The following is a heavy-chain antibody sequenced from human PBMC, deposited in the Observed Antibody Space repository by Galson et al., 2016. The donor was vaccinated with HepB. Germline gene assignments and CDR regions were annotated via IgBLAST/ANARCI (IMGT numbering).Heavy chain of an antibody. D-gene: IGHD1-26*01. CDR3: ARTNSETYGGGNFDY. Sequence: CAISGDSVSSNSAAWNWIRQSPSRGLEWLGRTYYRSEWYNDYAVSVKSRITINPDTSKNQFSLQLNSVTPEDTAVYYCARTNSETYGGGNFDYWGQGTLATVSS. CDR2: TYYRSEWYN. V-gene: IGHV6-1*01. CDR1: GDSVSSNSAA. J-gene: IGHJ4*01.